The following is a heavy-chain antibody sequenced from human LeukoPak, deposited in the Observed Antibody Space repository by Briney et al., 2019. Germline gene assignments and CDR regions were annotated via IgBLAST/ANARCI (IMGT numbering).Heavy chain of an antibody. CDR3: ARRQGYCSGGSCFSLDY. CDR2: ISSSSSYL. D-gene: IGHD2-15*01. V-gene: IGHV3-21*01. CDR1: GFTFSSYS. Sequence: GGSLRLSCAASGFTFSSYSMNWVRQAPGKGLEWVSCISSSSSYLYYPHPVKGPFTLSRDHPKNFLYLQINSLRAHDTAVYYCARRQGYCSGGSCFSLDYWGQGTLVTVSS. J-gene: IGHJ4*02.